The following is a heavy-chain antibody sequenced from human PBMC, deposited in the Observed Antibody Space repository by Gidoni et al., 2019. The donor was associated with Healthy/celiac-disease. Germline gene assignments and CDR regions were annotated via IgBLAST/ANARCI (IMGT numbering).Heavy chain of an antibody. V-gene: IGHV4-38-2*02. CDR2: IYHSGST. Sequence: QVQLQESGPGLVKPSEILSLSCTVSGDSISSGYYWGWIRQPPGKGLEWIGSIYHSGSTYYNPSLKSRVTISVDTSKNQFSLKLSSVTAADTAVYYCARSLGESGYFDYWGQGTLVTVSS. CDR3: ARSLGESGYFDY. J-gene: IGHJ4*02. CDR1: GDSISSGYY. D-gene: IGHD3-10*01.